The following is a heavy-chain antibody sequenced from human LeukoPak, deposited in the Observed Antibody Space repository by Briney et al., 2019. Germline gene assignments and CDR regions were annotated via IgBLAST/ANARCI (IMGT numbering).Heavy chain of an antibody. D-gene: IGHD6-13*01. CDR3: ARDRSAIGIASLGAPHYYYYGMDV. V-gene: IGHV6-1*01. CDR2: TYYRSKWYN. Sequence: SQTLSLTCAISGDSVSSNSAAWNWIRQSPSRGLEWLGRTYYRSKWYNDYAVSVKSRITINPDTSKNQFSLQLNSVTPEDTAVYYCARDRSAIGIASLGAPHYYYYGMDVWGQGTTVTVSS. J-gene: IGHJ6*02. CDR1: GDSVSSNSAA.